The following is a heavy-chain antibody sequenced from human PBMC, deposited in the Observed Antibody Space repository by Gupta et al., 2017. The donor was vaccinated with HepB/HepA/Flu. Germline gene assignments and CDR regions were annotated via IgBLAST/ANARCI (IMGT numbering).Heavy chain of an antibody. CDR3: AKDIIAGSNTAMVTFDY. V-gene: IGHV3-9*01. J-gene: IGHJ4*02. CDR2: ISWNSGSI. D-gene: IGHD5-18*01. CDR1: GFTFDDYA. Sequence: EVQLVESGGGLVQPGRSLRLSCAASGFTFDDYAMHWVRQAPGKGLEWVSGISWNSGSIGYEDSGKGRFTISRENAKNSLYLQMNSLRAEETALDYCAKDIIAGSNTAMVTFDYGCQGTLVTVSS.